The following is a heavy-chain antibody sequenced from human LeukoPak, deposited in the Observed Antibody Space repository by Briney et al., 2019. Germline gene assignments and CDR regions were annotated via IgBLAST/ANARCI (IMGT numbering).Heavy chain of an antibody. CDR1: GYTFTSYD. J-gene: IGHJ5*02. D-gene: IGHD6-19*01. V-gene: IGHV1-8*01. Sequence: ASVKVSCKASGYTFTSYDINWVRQATGQGLEWMGWMNPNSGNTGYAQKFQGRVTMTRNTSISTAYMELSSLRAEDTAVYYCAKDGPLAGLRQWLVLDWNWFDPWGQGTLVTVSS. CDR3: AKDGPLAGLRQWLVLDWNWFDP. CDR2: MNPNSGNT.